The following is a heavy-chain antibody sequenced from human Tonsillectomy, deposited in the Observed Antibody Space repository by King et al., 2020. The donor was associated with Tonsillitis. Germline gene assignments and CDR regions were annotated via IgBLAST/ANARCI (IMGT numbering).Heavy chain of an antibody. D-gene: IGHD6-19*01. CDR2: IIPIFRTT. Sequence: QLVQSGAEVKKPGSSVKVSCKVSGGTFSSHAISWVRQAPGQGLEWMGKIIPIFRTTNYAQKFQGRVTITADASTSTVYMELSSLRSEDTAVYYCTRDEVAVAGTDYWGQGTLVTVSS. CDR3: TRDEVAVAGTDY. CDR1: GGTFSSHA. V-gene: IGHV1-69*15. J-gene: IGHJ4*02.